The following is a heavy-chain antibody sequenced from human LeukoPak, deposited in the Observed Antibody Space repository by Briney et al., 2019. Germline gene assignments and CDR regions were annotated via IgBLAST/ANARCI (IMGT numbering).Heavy chain of an antibody. J-gene: IGHJ2*01. V-gene: IGHV4-30-4*01. D-gene: IGHD3-22*01. Sequence: PSETLSLTCTVSGGSISSGDYYWSWIRQPRGKGLEWIGYIYYSGSTYYNPSLKSRVTISVDTSNNQFSLRLSSVTAADTAVYYCARAPYDSSGYYWYFDLWGRGTLVTVSS. CDR1: GGSISSGDYY. CDR3: ARAPYDSSGYYWYFDL. CDR2: IYYSGST.